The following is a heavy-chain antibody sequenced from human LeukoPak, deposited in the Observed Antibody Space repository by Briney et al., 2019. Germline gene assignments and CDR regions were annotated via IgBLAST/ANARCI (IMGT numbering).Heavy chain of an antibody. V-gene: IGHV3-74*01. Sequence: GGSLRLSCAASGFTFSSYWMHWVRQAPGKGLVWVSRINSDGSSTSYADSVKGRFTISRDNAKNTLYLQMNSLRAEDTAVYYCARASRGYYYDSSGYSDYWGQGTLVTVSS. CDR2: INSDGSST. CDR3: ARASRGYYYDSSGYSDY. J-gene: IGHJ4*02. CDR1: GFTFSSYW. D-gene: IGHD3-22*01.